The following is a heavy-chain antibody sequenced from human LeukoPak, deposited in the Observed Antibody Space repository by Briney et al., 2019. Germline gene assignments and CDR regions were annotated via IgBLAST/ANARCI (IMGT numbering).Heavy chain of an antibody. Sequence: ASVKVSCKASGYTFTGYYMHWVRQAPGQGLEWMGWINPNSGGTNYAQKFQGRVTMTRDTSISTAYMELSRLRSDDTAVYYCARDPRSSSWYGHPGRNWFDPWGQGTLVTVSS. CDR1: GYTFTGYY. CDR2: INPNSGGT. CDR3: ARDPRSSSWYGHPGRNWFDP. V-gene: IGHV1-2*02. J-gene: IGHJ5*02. D-gene: IGHD6-13*01.